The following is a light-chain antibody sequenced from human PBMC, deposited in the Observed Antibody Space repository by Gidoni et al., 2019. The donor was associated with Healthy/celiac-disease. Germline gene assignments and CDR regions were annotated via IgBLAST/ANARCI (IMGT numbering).Light chain of an antibody. CDR2: DAS. Sequence: EIVLTQSPATLSLSPGERATLSCRASQRVSSYLAWDQQKPGQAPRLLIYDASNRATGIPARFSGSGSGTDFTLTISSLEPEDFAVYYCQQRSNWPPYTFGQGTKLEIK. V-gene: IGKV3-11*01. J-gene: IGKJ2*01. CDR1: QRVSSY. CDR3: QQRSNWPPYT.